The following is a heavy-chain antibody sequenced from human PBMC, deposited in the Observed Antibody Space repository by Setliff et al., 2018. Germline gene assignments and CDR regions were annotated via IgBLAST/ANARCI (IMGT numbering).Heavy chain of an antibody. V-gene: IGHV1-18*04. D-gene: IGHD6-19*01. J-gene: IGHJ4*02. CDR1: GYTFSTHG. CDR3: ARARIAVAGSDLDY. CDR2: IGLYSGET. Sequence: ASVKVSCKASGYTFSTHGISWVRQAPGRGLEWLAWIGLYSGETNFALNIRDRLTMTTDISTTTVYMELRGLTSDGTAVYYCARARIAVAGSDLDYWGQGTLVTVSS.